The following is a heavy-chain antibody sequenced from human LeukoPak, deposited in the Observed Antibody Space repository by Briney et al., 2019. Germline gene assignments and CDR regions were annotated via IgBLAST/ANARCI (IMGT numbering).Heavy chain of an antibody. CDR2: ISYDESNK. CDR3: AKYGSFNYFDTSPDY. V-gene: IGHV3-30*18. Sequence: GGSLRLSCAASGFTFSSYGMHWVRQAPGKGLEWVAVISYDESNKNYADSVKGRFTISRDNSKNTLYLQMNSLRVEDTAVYFCAKYGSFNYFDTSPDYWAREPWSPSPQ. D-gene: IGHD3-22*01. J-gene: IGHJ4*02. CDR1: GFTFSSYG.